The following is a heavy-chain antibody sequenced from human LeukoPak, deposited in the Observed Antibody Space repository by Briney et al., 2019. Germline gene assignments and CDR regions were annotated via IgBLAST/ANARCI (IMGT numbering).Heavy chain of an antibody. D-gene: IGHD3-22*01. CDR2: IWYDGSNK. Sequence: GGSLRLSCAASGFTFSSYGMHWVRQAPGKGLEWVAVIWYDGSNKYYADSVKGRFTISRDNSKNTLYLQMNSLRAEDTAVYYCARGGTYYDSSGYYYGLGYWGQGTLVTVSS. V-gene: IGHV3-33*01. CDR3: ARGGTYYDSSGYYYGLGY. J-gene: IGHJ4*02. CDR1: GFTFSSYG.